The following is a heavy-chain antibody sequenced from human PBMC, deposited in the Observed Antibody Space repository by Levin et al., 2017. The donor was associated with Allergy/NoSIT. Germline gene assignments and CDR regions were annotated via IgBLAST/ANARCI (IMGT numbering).Heavy chain of an antibody. Sequence: SETLSLTCAVYGGSFSGYYWSWIRQPPGKGLEWIGEINHSGSTNYNPSLKSRVTISVDTSKNQFSLKLSSVTAADTAVYYCARGHRVPYYYGSGSWWPFDPWGQGTLVTVSS. V-gene: IGHV4-34*01. D-gene: IGHD3-10*01. CDR3: ARGHRVPYYYGSGSWWPFDP. J-gene: IGHJ5*02. CDR2: INHSGST. CDR1: GGSFSGYY.